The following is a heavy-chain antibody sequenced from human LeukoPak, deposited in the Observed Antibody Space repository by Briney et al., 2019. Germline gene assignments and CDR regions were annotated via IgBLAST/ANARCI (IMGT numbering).Heavy chain of an antibody. J-gene: IGHJ4*02. D-gene: IGHD5-12*01. Sequence: PPGGSLRPSCAASGVTFSSYEMNWVRQAPGKGLEWVSAISGSGGSTYYADSVKGRFTISRDNSKDTLYLQMNSLRAEDTAVYYCARGSGYSGYGFDYWGQGTLVTVSS. CDR3: ARGSGYSGYGFDY. V-gene: IGHV3-23*01. CDR2: ISGSGGST. CDR1: GVTFSSYE.